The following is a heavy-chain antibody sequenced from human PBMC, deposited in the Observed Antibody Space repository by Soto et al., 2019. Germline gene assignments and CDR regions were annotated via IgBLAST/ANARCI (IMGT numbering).Heavy chain of an antibody. V-gene: IGHV4-34*01. D-gene: IGHD3-3*01. Sequence: QVQLQQWGAGLLKPSETLSLTCAVYGGSFSGYYWSWIRQPPGKGLEWIGEINHSGSTNYNPSLKSRVTISVDTSKNQFSLKLSSVTAADTAVYYCARPPFARYDFWSGYYTPDYWYFDLWGRGTLVTVSS. CDR1: GGSFSGYY. CDR3: ARPPFARYDFWSGYYTPDYWYFDL. J-gene: IGHJ2*01. CDR2: INHSGST.